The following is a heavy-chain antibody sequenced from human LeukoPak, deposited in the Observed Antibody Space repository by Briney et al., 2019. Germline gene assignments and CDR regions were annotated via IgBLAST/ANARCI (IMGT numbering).Heavy chain of an antibody. CDR3: ARDSDVHCSGGSCTNFDY. CDR1: GFTFINAW. J-gene: IGHJ4*02. Sequence: GGSLRLSCAASGFTFINAWMAWVRQAPGKGLEWVSSISSSSSYIYYADSVKGRFTISRDNAKKSLYLQMNSLRAEDTAIYYCARDSDVHCSGGSCTNFDYWGQGTLVTVSS. CDR2: ISSSSSYI. V-gene: IGHV3-21*01. D-gene: IGHD2-15*01.